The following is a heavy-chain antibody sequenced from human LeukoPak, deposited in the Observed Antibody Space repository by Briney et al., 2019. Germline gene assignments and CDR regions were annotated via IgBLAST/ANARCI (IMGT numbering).Heavy chain of an antibody. D-gene: IGHD2-15*01. CDR1: GGSISSGSYY. J-gene: IGHJ4*02. CDR2: INHSGST. Sequence: SETLSLTCTVSGGSISSGSYYWSWIRQPRGKGLEWIGEINHSGSTNYNPSLKSRVTISVDTSKNQFSLKLSSVTAADTAVYYCARQGFGPWWLSPAYYFDYWDQGTLVTVSS. CDR3: ARQGFGPWWLSPAYYFDY. V-gene: IGHV4-39*01.